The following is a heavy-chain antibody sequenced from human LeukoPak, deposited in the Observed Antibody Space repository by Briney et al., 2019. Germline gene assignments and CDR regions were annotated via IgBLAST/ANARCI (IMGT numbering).Heavy chain of an antibody. V-gene: IGHV1-69*05. CDR3: ARSSPGIAVAGTGKFDY. CDR1: GGTFSSYA. J-gene: IGHJ4*02. CDR2: IIPIFGTA. D-gene: IGHD6-19*01. Sequence: SVKVSCKASGGTFSSYAISWVRQAPGQGLEWMGRIIPIFGTANYAQKFQGRVMITTDESTSTAYMELSSLRSEDTAVYYCARSSPGIAVAGTGKFDYWGQGTLVTVSS.